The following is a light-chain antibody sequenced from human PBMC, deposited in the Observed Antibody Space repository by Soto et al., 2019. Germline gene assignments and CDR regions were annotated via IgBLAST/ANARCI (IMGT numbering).Light chain of an antibody. Sequence: EIVMTQSPATPSVSPGERATLSCRASQRFSSNLAWYQQKPGQAPRLLIYGASTRAAGIPARFSGSGSGTEFTLTISSLQSEDFAVYYCQQYNNWPLTFGGGTKVDIK. V-gene: IGKV3-15*01. J-gene: IGKJ4*01. CDR3: QQYNNWPLT. CDR1: QRFSSN. CDR2: GAS.